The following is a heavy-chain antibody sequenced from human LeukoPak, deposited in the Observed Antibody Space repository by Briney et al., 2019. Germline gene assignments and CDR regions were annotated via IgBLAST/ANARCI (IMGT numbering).Heavy chain of an antibody. V-gene: IGHV4-59*01. D-gene: IGHD1-1*01. Sequence: PSETLSLTCAVYGGSFSGYYWSWIRQPPGKGLEWIGYIYYSGSTNYNPSLKSRVTISVDTSKNQFSLKLSSVTAADTAVYYCAGINARLDAFDIWGQGTMVTVSS. CDR2: IYYSGST. CDR1: GGSFSGYY. CDR3: AGINARLDAFDI. J-gene: IGHJ3*02.